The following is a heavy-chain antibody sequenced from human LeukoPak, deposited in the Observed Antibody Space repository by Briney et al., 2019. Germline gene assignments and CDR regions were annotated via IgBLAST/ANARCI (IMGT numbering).Heavy chain of an antibody. CDR1: GFTFSSYG. CDR2: IWYDGSNK. J-gene: IGHJ6*02. V-gene: IGHV3-33*01. CDR3: ARDRIAAAVGYGMDV. Sequence: GGSLRLSCAAPGFTFSSYGMHWVRQAPGKGLEWVAVIWYDGSNKYYVDSVKGRFTISRDNSENTLYLQMNSLRVEDTAVYYCARDRIAAAVGYGMDVWGQGTTVTVSS. D-gene: IGHD6-13*01.